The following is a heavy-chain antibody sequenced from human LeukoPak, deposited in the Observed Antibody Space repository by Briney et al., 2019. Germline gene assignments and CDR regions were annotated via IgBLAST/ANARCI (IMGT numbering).Heavy chain of an antibody. D-gene: IGHD3-3*01. Sequence: PSETLSLTCTVSGGSISSSSYYWGWIRQPPGKGLEWIGSIYYSGSTYYKPSLKSRVTISVDTSKNQFSLKLSSVTAADTAVYYCARHPLTIFGVVIILNWFDPWGQGTLVTVSS. V-gene: IGHV4-39*01. CDR3: ARHPLTIFGVVIILNWFDP. J-gene: IGHJ5*02. CDR1: GGSISSSSYY. CDR2: IYYSGST.